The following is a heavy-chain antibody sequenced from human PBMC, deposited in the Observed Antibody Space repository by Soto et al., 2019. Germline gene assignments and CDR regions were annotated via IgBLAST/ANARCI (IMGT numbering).Heavy chain of an antibody. CDR2: IVPMLGTP. D-gene: IGHD1-26*01. V-gene: IGHV1-69*16. J-gene: IGHJ6*02. CDR3: ARSGTYSSSLSQYSGMDV. Sequence: QVQLVQSGAEVKEPGSSVRVSCKASGGTFDNFIMNWVRQTPGRGLEWMGGIVPMLGTPTYAEKFKGRVTISSTGSTSTMYMVVTSLSSEDTATYYCARSGTYSSSLSQYSGMDVWGQGTTITVSS. CDR1: GGTFDNFI.